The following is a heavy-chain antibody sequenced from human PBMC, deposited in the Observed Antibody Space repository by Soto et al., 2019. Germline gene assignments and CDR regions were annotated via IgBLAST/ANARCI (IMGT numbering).Heavy chain of an antibody. J-gene: IGHJ4*02. CDR1: GGSISSGGYY. D-gene: IGHD3-3*01. V-gene: IGHV4-31*03. CDR3: ARLRFLGQRPYYFDY. Sequence: QVQLQESGPGLVKPSQTLSLTCTVSGGSISSGGYYWSWIRQHPGKGLEWIGYIYYSGSTYYNPSLKSRVTISVDTSKNQFSLKLSSVTAADTAVYYCARLRFLGQRPYYFDYWGQGTLVTVSS. CDR2: IYYSGST.